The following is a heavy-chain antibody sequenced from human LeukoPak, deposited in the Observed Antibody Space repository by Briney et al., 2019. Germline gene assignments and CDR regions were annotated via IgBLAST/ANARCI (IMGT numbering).Heavy chain of an antibody. V-gene: IGHV1-46*01. D-gene: IGHD6-25*01. CDR3: GLSGNYYYYYMDV. CDR1: GYTFTGYY. J-gene: IGHJ6*03. Sequence: GASVKVSCKASGYTFTGYYMHWVRQAPGQGLEWMGIINPSGGSTSYAQKFQGRVTMTRDTSTSTVYMELSSLRSEDTAIYYCGLSGNYYYYYMDVWGKGTTVTISS. CDR2: INPSGGST.